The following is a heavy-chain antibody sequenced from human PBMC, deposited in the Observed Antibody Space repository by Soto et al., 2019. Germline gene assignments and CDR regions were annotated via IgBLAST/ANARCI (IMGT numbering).Heavy chain of an antibody. V-gene: IGHV3-23*01. CDR3: ATHRFGSGGFYSAY. CDR1: GFTFNSYA. D-gene: IGHD3-10*01. J-gene: IGHJ4*02. CDR2: ISGSGGNT. Sequence: GGSLRLSCAASGFTFNSYAMSWVRQAPGRGLEWVSGISGSGGNTYYADSVKGRFTISRDNSKNTLYLQMNSLRDEDTAVYYCATHRFGSGGFYSAYWGQGTLVTVSS.